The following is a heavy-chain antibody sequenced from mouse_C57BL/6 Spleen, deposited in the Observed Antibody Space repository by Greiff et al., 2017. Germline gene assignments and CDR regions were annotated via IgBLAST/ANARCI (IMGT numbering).Heavy chain of an antibody. CDR1: GYSITSGYY. CDR2: ISYDGSN. Sequence: EVKLVESGPGLVKPSQSLSLTCSVTGYSITSGYYWNWIRQFPGNKLEWMGYISYDGSNNYNPSLKNRISITRDTSKNQFFLKLNSVTTEDTATYYCAREALLLRGEAWFAYWGQGTLVTVSA. J-gene: IGHJ3*01. V-gene: IGHV3-6*01. D-gene: IGHD1-1*01. CDR3: AREALLLRGEAWFAY.